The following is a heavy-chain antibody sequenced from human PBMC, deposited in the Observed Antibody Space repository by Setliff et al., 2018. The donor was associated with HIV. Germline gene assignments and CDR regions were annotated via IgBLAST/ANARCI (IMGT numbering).Heavy chain of an antibody. V-gene: IGHV4-39*01. J-gene: IGHJ4*02. CDR1: AGSIRSSTYY. D-gene: IGHD6-19*01. CDR3: IIAYSSGWLAPMGFDS. Sequence: SETLSLTCTVSAGSIRSSTYYWAWIRPPPGKGLEWIGTIYYSGSTYYNPSLKSRATISVDMSKNQFSLRLSSVTAADTAVYYCIIAYSSGWLAPMGFDSWGQGTLVTVSS. CDR2: IYYSGST.